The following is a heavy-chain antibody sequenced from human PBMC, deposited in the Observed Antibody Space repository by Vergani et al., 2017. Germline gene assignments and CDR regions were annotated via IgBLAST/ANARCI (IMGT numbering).Heavy chain of an antibody. J-gene: IGHJ4*02. CDR2: IIPIFGTA. CDR1: GGTFSSYA. D-gene: IGHD3-16*02. V-gene: IGHV1-69*12. CDR3: ARSRYXWGSYRHNGYYFDY. Sequence: QVQLVQSGAEVKKPGSSVKVSCKASGGTFSSYAISWVRQAPGQGLEWMGGIIPIFGTANYAQKFLGRVTITADESTSTAYMELSSLRSEDTAVYYCARSRYXWGSYRHNGYYFDYWGQGTLVTVSS.